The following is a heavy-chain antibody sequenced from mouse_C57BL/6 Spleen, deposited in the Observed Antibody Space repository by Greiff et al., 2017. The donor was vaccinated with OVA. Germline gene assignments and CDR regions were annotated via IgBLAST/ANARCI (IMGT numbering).Heavy chain of an antibody. CDR1: GYTFTGYW. D-gene: IGHD2-5*01. J-gene: IGHJ1*03. Sequence: QVQLQQSGAELMKPGASVKLSCTAPGYTFTGYWIEWVKQRPGHGLEWIGEILPGSGSTNYNEKFKGKATFTADTSSNTAYMQLSSLTTEDSAIYYGARSYYRNYFWYFDVWGTGTTVTVAS. V-gene: IGHV1-9*01. CDR3: ARSYYRNYFWYFDV. CDR2: ILPGSGST.